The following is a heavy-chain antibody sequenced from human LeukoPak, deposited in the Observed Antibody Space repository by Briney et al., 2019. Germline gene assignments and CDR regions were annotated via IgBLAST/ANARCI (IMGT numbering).Heavy chain of an antibody. CDR3: ARDRRDCSSTSCRYLDY. Sequence: SVKVSCKASGGTFSSYAISWVRQAPGQGLEWMGRIIPILGIANYAQKFQGRVTITADKSTSTAYMELSSLRSEDTAVYYCARDRRDCSSTSCRYLDYWGQGTLVTVSS. CDR2: IIPILGIA. D-gene: IGHD2-2*01. CDR1: GGTFSSYA. J-gene: IGHJ4*02. V-gene: IGHV1-69*04.